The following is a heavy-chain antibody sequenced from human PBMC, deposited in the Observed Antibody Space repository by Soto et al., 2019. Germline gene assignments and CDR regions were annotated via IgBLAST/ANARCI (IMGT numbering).Heavy chain of an antibody. J-gene: IGHJ4*02. D-gene: IGHD2-15*01. CDR3: AKGGPDGFCSGGRCYFDY. CDR1: GFTFDDYA. V-gene: IGHV3-9*01. Sequence: EVQLVKSRGGLVQPGRSLRLSCAASGFTFDDYAMHWVRRVPGKGLEWVSSISWNSNIIGYADSVKGRFTISRDNAKNSLYLQMNSLRPEDTALYYCAKGGPDGFCSGGRCYFDYWGQGTQVTVSS. CDR2: ISWNSNII.